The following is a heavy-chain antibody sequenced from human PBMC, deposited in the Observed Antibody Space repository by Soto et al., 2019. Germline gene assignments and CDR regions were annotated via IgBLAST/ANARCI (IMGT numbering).Heavy chain of an antibody. CDR2: ISYDGSNK. CDR1: GFPFRSYG. V-gene: IGHV3-30*18. Sequence: GVSLILSCAASGFPFRSYGMHWVRQAPGKGLEWVAVISYDGSNKYYADSVKGRFTISRDNSKNTLYLQMKSMRAEDTAVYYCEKAVYRVVVAATLDYWGQGTLVTLSA. CDR3: EKAVYRVVVAATLDY. J-gene: IGHJ4*02. D-gene: IGHD2-15*01.